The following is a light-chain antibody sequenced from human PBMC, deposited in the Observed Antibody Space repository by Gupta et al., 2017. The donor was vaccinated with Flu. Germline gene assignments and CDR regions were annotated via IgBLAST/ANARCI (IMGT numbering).Light chain of an antibody. CDR3: QAWVSNIVV. J-gene: IGLJ2*01. CDR1: ELGDKY. CDR2: QDS. V-gene: IGLV3-1*01. Sequence: SYELTQPFAVSVSAGQTASITCSGDELGDKYVCWYQREPGPSPVLVHYQDSQRPSGIPERFSGSNSRNTATLTISETQAMDEADCYCQAWVSNIVVFGGGTKLTVL.